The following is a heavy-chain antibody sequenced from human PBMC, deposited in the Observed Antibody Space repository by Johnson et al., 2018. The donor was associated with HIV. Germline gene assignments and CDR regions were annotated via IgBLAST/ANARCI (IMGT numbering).Heavy chain of an antibody. CDR2: ISDRGGTI. D-gene: IGHD5-24*01. CDR3: ATYSMRLRGGDGFDI. Sequence: QVQLVESGGGLVKPGVSLRLSCTASGFTFSDYFMTWIRQAPGKGLEWVSYISDRGGTIYYADSVKGRFTISRDNAKNSLFLQMNSLRVEDTALYYCATYSMRLRGGDGFDIWGKGTMVTVSS. CDR1: GFTFSDYF. J-gene: IGHJ3*02. V-gene: IGHV3-11*04.